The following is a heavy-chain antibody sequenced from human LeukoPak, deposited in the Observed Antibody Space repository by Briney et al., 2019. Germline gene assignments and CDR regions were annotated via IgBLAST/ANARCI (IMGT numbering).Heavy chain of an antibody. V-gene: IGHV4-34*01. Sequence: SETLSLTCAVYGGSFSGYYWSWIRQPPGKGLEGIGEINHSGSTNYNPSLKSRVTISVDTSKNQFSLKLSSVTAADTAVYYCARDGLVTRGPWFDPWGQGTLVTVSS. J-gene: IGHJ5*02. D-gene: IGHD3/OR15-3a*01. CDR3: ARDGLVTRGPWFDP. CDR2: INHSGST. CDR1: GGSFSGYY.